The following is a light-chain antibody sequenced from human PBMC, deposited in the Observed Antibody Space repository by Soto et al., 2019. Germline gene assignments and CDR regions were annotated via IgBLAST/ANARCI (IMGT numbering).Light chain of an antibody. Sequence: QSVLTQPPSVSGAPGQRVTISCTGNNSNLGAGYDVHWYQQLPGAAPKLVVFGNRNRPSGVPERFSGSKSGTSASLAITGLQAEDEAEYYCQAYDYSLTAFVFGGGTKLTVL. J-gene: IGLJ3*02. CDR2: GNR. CDR3: QAYDYSLTAFV. CDR1: NSNLGAGYD. V-gene: IGLV1-40*01.